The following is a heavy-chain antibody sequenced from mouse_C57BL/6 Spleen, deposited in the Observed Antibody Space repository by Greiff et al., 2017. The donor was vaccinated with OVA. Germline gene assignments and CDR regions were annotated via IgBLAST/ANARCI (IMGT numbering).Heavy chain of an antibody. Sequence: VQLQQSGAELVKPGASVKISCKASGYAFSSYWMNWVKQRPGKGLEWIGQIYPGDGDTNYNGKFKGKATLTADKSSSTTYMQLSSLTSEGSAVYLSARTEVTTVGAYYFDYWGQGTTLTVSS. D-gene: IGHD1-1*01. V-gene: IGHV1-80*01. J-gene: IGHJ2*01. CDR1: GYAFSSYW. CDR2: IYPGDGDT. CDR3: ARTEVTTVGAYYFDY.